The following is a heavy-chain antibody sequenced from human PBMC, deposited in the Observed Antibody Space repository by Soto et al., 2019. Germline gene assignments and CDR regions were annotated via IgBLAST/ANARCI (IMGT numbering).Heavy chain of an antibody. CDR1: GFTFSSYG. CDR2: ISYDGSNK. D-gene: IGHD6-19*01. V-gene: IGHV3-30*18. Sequence: QVQLVESGGGVVQPGRSLRLSCAASGFTFSSYGMHWVRQAPGKGLEWVAVISYDGSNKYYADSVKGRFTISRDNSKNTLYLQMNSLRAEDTAVYYCAKRPRIAVAGTGGYYMDAWGKGTTVTVSS. J-gene: IGHJ6*03. CDR3: AKRPRIAVAGTGGYYMDA.